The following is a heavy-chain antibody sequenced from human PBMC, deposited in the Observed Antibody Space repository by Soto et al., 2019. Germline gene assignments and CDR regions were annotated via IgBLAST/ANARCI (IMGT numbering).Heavy chain of an antibody. V-gene: IGHV3-23*01. Sequence: EVHLLDSGGGLVQPGGSLRLSCAASGFTFSNYAMSWVRQDPGKGLERVSVISGSGGYTDYADSVKGRFTISRDNSRNTVYLQMNRRRAEDRAIYYCAKDQWGNHDYGDTFDHWGQGTLVTVSS. CDR3: AKDQWGNHDYGDTFDH. CDR2: ISGSGGYT. J-gene: IGHJ4*02. D-gene: IGHD4-17*01. CDR1: GFTFSNYA.